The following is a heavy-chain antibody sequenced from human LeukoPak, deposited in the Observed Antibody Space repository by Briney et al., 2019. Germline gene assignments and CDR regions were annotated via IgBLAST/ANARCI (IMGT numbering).Heavy chain of an antibody. CDR3: ARESYYYGSGSYYNSQYYFDY. J-gene: IGHJ4*02. CDR2: VYYSGSA. CDR1: GDSVTTYY. V-gene: IGHV4-59*02. D-gene: IGHD3-10*01. Sequence: KPSETLSLTCTVSGDSVTTYYWSWIRQPPGKGLEWLGYVYYSGSATYNPSLKSRVTISVDTSKNQFSLKLSSVTAADTAVYYCARESYYYGSGSYYNSQYYFDYWGQGTLVTVSS.